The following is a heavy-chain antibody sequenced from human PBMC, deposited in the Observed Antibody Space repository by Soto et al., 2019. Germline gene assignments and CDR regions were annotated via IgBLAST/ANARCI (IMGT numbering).Heavy chain of an antibody. CDR3: ARHPIVYQLLYHTSWFDP. V-gene: IGHV4-39*01. Sequence: QLQLQESGPGLVEPSETLSLTCTVSGGSISSSSYYWGWIRQPPGKGLEWIGSIYYSGSTSYNPSLKRRVTISLDTSKNQFSLKLSSVTAADAAVYYCARHPIVYQLLYHTSWFDPWGQGTLVTVSS. J-gene: IGHJ5*02. CDR1: GGSISSSSYY. D-gene: IGHD2-2*02. CDR2: IYYSGST.